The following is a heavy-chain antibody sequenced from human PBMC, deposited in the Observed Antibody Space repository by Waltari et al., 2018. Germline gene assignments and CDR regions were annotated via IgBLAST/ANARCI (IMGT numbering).Heavy chain of an antibody. CDR2: INHSGST. CDR1: GGSFSGYY. Sequence: QVQLQQWGAGLLKPSETLSLTCAVYGGSFSGYYWSWIRQPPGKGLGWIGEINHSGSTNYNPSLKSRVTISVDTSKNQFSLKLSSVTAADTAVYYCARAKVPTLRYFDWLLFRAPYGMDVWGQGTTVTVSS. J-gene: IGHJ6*02. D-gene: IGHD3-9*01. V-gene: IGHV4-34*01. CDR3: ARAKVPTLRYFDWLLFRAPYGMDV.